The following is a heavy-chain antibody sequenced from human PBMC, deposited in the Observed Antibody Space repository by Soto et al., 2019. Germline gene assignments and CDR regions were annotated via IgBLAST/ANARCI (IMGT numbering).Heavy chain of an antibody. V-gene: IGHV3-13*01. J-gene: IGHJ6*02. D-gene: IGHD3-3*01. CDR1: GFTFSSYD. Sequence: PGGSLRLSCAASGFTFSSYDMHWVRQATGKGLEWVSAIGTAGDTYYPGSVKGRFTISRENAKNSLYLQMNSLRAGDTAVYYCARANDFWSGPMRGGMDVWGQGTTVTVSS. CDR2: IGTAGDT. CDR3: ARANDFWSGPMRGGMDV.